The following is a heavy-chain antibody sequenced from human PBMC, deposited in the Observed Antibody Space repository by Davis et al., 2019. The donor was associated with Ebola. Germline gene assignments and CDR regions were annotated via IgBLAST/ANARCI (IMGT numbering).Heavy chain of an antibody. J-gene: IGHJ3*02. Sequence: PGGSLRLSCAASGFTFSSYAMSWVRQAPGKGLEWVSAISGSGGTTYYAGSVKGRFTVSRDNSKKTMYLQMNSLRAEDTALYYCAKEGGGVVLGAFDIWGQGTMVTVSS. V-gene: IGHV3-23*01. D-gene: IGHD3-3*01. CDR3: AKEGGGVVLGAFDI. CDR2: ISGSGGTT. CDR1: GFTFSSYA.